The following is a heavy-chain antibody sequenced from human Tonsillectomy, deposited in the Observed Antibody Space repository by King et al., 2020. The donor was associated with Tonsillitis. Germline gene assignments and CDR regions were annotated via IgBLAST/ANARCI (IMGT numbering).Heavy chain of an antibody. J-gene: IGHJ4*02. D-gene: IGHD2-15*01. CDR2: IWYDGSNK. Sequence: QLVQSGGGVVQPGRSLRLSCEAFGFNFSSYGMHWVRQAPGKGLEWVAMIWYDGSNKYYVDSVKGRFTISRDNPKNTLYLQMNSLRAEDTAVYYCARDGGDCGGGYCYSSFDYWGQGTLITVSS. CDR3: ARDGGDCGGGYCYSSFDY. CDR1: GFNFSSYG. V-gene: IGHV3-33*08.